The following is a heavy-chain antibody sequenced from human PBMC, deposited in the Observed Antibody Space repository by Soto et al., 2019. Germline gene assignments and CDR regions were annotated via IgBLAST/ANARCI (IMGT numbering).Heavy chain of an antibody. CDR1: GGSISRYY. CDR3: ARGPGLWFGELFFDY. CDR2: IYYSGST. Sequence: QVQLQASGPGLVKPSETLSLTCTVSGGSISRYYWSWIRQPPGKGLEWIGYIYYSGSTNYNPALKSRVTISVDTSKNQFSLKLCSVTAADTAVYYCARGPGLWFGELFFDYWGQGTLVTVSS. V-gene: IGHV4-59*08. J-gene: IGHJ4*02. D-gene: IGHD3-10*01.